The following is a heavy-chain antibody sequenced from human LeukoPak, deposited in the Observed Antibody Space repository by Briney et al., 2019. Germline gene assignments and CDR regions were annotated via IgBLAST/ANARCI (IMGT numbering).Heavy chain of an antibody. J-gene: IGHJ4*02. CDR3: AKALGDFYDSYLY. Sequence: GGSLRLSCAASGFTFSSYWMSWVRQAPGKGLEWVSVISGSGGSTYYADSVKGQFTISRDNSKNTLYLQMNSLRAEDTAVYYCAKALGDFYDSYLYWGEGALVTVSS. V-gene: IGHV3-23*01. D-gene: IGHD3-22*01. CDR2: ISGSGGST. CDR1: GFTFSSYW.